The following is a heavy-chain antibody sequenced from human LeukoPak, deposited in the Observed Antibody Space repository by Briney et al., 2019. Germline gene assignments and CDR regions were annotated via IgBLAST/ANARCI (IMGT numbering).Heavy chain of an antibody. D-gene: IGHD2-2*02. CDR1: GFTFSSYG. V-gene: IGHV3-30*02. J-gene: IGHJ4*02. CDR2: IRYDGSNK. Sequence: GGSLRLSCAASGFTFSSYGMHWVRQAPGKGLEWVAFIRYDGSNKYYADSVKGRFTISRDNSKNTLYLQMNSLRAEDTAVYYCAKVPLGYCSSTSCYSMDYWGQGTLVTVSS. CDR3: AKVPLGYCSSTSCYSMDY.